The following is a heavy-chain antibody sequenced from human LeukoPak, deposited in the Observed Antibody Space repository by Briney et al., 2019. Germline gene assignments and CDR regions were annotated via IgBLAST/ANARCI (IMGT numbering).Heavy chain of an antibody. J-gene: IGHJ4*02. V-gene: IGHV5-51*01. CDR3: ARQGYSYGQALDY. D-gene: IGHD5-18*01. Sequence: GESLKISCKGSGYRFTSYWIGWVRQMPGKGPEWMGIIYPGDSDTRYSPSFQGQVTISADKSISTAYLQWSSLKASGTAMYYCARQGYSYGQALDYWGQGTLVTVSS. CDR1: GYRFTSYW. CDR2: IYPGDSDT.